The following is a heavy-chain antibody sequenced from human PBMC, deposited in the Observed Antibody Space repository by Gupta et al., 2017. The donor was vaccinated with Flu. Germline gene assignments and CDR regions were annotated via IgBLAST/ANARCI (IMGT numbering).Heavy chain of an antibody. V-gene: IGHV3-48*03. Sequence: EVQLVESGGGLVQPGGSLRLSCAASGFNFWSYEMSWVRQAPGRGLEWVSFISSNEITYYTDPVRGRFTISRDNANNSLYLQMSSLRDEDTAVYYCARGHWDNWGQGTLVTVSS. CDR1: GFNFWSYE. CDR3: ARGHWDN. J-gene: IGHJ4*02. CDR2: ISSNEIT.